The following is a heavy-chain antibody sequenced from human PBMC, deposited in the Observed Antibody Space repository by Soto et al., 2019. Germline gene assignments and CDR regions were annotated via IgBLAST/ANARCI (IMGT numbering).Heavy chain of an antibody. V-gene: IGHV3-30*18. Sequence: GGSLRLSCAASGFTFSSYGMHWVRQAPGKGLEWVAVISYDGSNKYYADSVKGRFTISRDNSKNTLYLQMNSLRAEDTAVYYCANSPGVRYSYGSVVHDYWGQGTLVTVSS. CDR1: GFTFSSYG. J-gene: IGHJ4*02. CDR2: ISYDGSNK. D-gene: IGHD5-18*01. CDR3: ANSPGVRYSYGSVVHDY.